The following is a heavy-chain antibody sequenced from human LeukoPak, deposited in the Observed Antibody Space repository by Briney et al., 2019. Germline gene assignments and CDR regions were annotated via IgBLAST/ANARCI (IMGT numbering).Heavy chain of an antibody. V-gene: IGHV3-30-3*01. D-gene: IGHD5-18*01. CDR3: ARSHGGGYSYGYPDY. CDR1: GFTFSSYA. CDR2: ISYDGSNK. J-gene: IGHJ4*02. Sequence: GRSLRLSCAASGFTFSSYAMHWVRQAPGKGLEWVAVISYDGSNKYYADSVKGRFTISRDNSKNTLYLQMNSLRAEDTAVYYCARSHGGGYSYGYPDYWGQGTLVTVSS.